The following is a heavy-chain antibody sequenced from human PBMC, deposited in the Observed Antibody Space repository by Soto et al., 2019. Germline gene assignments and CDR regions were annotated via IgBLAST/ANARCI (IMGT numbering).Heavy chain of an antibody. J-gene: IGHJ6*02. CDR2: IWYDGSNK. Sequence: PGGSLRLSCAASGFTFSSYGMHWVRQAPGKGLEWVAVIWYDGSNKYYADSVKGRFTISRDNSKNTLYLQMSSLRAEDTAVYYCARNGVVVAQSYYYYYYGMDVWGQGTTVTVSS. V-gene: IGHV3-33*01. CDR3: ARNGVVVAQSYYYYYYGMDV. D-gene: IGHD2-15*01. CDR1: GFTFSSYG.